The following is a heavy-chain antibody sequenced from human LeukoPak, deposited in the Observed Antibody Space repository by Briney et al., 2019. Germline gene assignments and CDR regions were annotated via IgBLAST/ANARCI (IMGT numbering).Heavy chain of an antibody. D-gene: IGHD5-18*01. Sequence: GGSLRLSCAASGFTFSSYAMSWVRQAPGKGLEWVSAISGSGGSTYYADSVKGRFIISRDNSKNTLYLQMNSLRAEDTAVYYCAKGRGYSYSLIDYWGQGTLVTVSS. V-gene: IGHV3-23*01. CDR1: GFTFSSYA. CDR3: AKGRGYSYSLIDY. J-gene: IGHJ4*02. CDR2: ISGSGGST.